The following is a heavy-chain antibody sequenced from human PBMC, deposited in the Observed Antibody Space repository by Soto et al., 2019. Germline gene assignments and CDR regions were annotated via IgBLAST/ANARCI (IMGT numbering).Heavy chain of an antibody. D-gene: IGHD3-10*01. CDR2: MNPNSGNT. CDR3: VRDAEGSGSYFGDH. CDR1: GYTFTNYD. V-gene: IGHV1-8*01. Sequence: QVQLVQSGAEVKKPGTSVKVSCKASGYTFTNYDINWVRQATGQGLERMGWMNPNSGNTGYAQKFQGRVTMTRNTSINTFFMELSSLTSEDTAIYYCVRDAEGSGSYFGDHWGQGTLVTVSS. J-gene: IGHJ4*02.